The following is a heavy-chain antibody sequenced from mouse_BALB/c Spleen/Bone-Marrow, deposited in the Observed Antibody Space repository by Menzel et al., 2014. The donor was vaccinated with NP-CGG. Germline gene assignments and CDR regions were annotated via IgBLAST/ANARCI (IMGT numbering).Heavy chain of an antibody. J-gene: IGHJ4*01. CDR3: AREGIYDGYWDYAMDY. Sequence: VQLQQSGPGLVKPSQSLSLTCSVTGYSITSGYYWNWIRQFPGNKLEWMGYISYDGSNNYNPSLKNRISITRDTSKNQFFLKLNSVTTEDTATYYCAREGIYDGYWDYAMDYGGQGTSVTVSS. D-gene: IGHD2-3*01. CDR2: ISYDGSN. V-gene: IGHV3-6*02. CDR1: GYSITSGYY.